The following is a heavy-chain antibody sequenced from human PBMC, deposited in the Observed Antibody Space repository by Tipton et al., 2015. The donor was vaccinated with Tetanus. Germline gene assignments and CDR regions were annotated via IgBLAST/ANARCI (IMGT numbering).Heavy chain of an antibody. CDR1: GGSISSYY. CDR3: AREEYSGSYYGGTFDY. J-gene: IGHJ4*02. D-gene: IGHD1-26*01. CDR2: IYYSGST. Sequence: TLSLTCTVSGGSISSYYWSWIRQPPGKGLEWIGYIYYSGSTNYNPSLKSRVTISVDTSKNQCSLKLSSVTAADTAEYYCAREEYSGSYYGGTFDYWGQGTLVTVSS. V-gene: IGHV4-59*01.